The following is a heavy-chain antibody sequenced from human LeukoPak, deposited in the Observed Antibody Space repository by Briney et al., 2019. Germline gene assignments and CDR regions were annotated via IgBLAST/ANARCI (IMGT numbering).Heavy chain of an antibody. CDR1: GFTFSSYW. CDR3: AREGERQLVRELYYFDY. Sequence: PGGSLRLSCAASGFTFSSYWMSWVRQAPGKGLEWVANIKQDGSEKYYVDSVKGRFTISRDNAKNSLYLQMNSLRAEDTAVYYCAREGERQLVRELYYFDYWGQGTLVTVSS. D-gene: IGHD6-13*01. CDR2: IKQDGSEK. V-gene: IGHV3-7*01. J-gene: IGHJ4*02.